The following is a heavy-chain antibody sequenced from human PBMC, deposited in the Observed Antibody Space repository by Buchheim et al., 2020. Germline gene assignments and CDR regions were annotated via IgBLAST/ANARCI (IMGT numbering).Heavy chain of an antibody. Sequence: EVQLVESGGGLVQPGGSLRLSCAASGFTFSSYWMSWVRQAPGKGLEWVANIKQDGSEKYYVDSVKGRFTISRDNAKNSLYLQMNSLRAEDTAVYYCASETYYYDSSGYYWFDYWGQGTL. V-gene: IGHV3-7*01. CDR3: ASETYYYDSSGYYWFDY. J-gene: IGHJ4*02. CDR2: IKQDGSEK. D-gene: IGHD3-22*01. CDR1: GFTFSSYW.